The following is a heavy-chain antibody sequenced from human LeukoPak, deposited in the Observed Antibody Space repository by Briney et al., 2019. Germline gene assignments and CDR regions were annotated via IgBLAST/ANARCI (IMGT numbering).Heavy chain of an antibody. D-gene: IGHD4-17*01. J-gene: IGHJ1*01. CDR3: ARGETTVTTSGFQH. Sequence: NPSETLSLTCTVSGYSISSGYHWGWIRQPPGKGLEWIGSIYHSGSTYYNPSLKSRVTISVDTSKNQFSLKLSSVTAADTAVYYCARGETTVTTSGFQHWGQGTLVTVSS. CDR2: IYHSGST. V-gene: IGHV4-38-2*02. CDR1: GYSISSGYH.